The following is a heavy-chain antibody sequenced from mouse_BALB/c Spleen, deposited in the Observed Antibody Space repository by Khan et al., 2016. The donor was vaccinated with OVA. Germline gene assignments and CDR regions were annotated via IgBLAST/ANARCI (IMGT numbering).Heavy chain of an antibody. Sequence: QVQLQQSGAELAKPGASVKMSCKASGYTFTTYWLHWVKQRPGQGLEWIGYISPSTGYAEYNQRFKDRATLTADKSPTTAYMQLPGLTSEAPALSYCTCWLFTTAYRLDYWGQGTSLTVSS. V-gene: IGHV1-7*01. D-gene: IGHD1-2*01. J-gene: IGHJ2*02. CDR3: TCWLFTTAYRLDY. CDR1: GYTFTTYW. CDR2: ISPSTGYA.